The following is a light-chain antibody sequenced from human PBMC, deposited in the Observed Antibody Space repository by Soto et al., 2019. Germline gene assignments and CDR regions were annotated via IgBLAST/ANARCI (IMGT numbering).Light chain of an antibody. J-gene: IGKJ1*01. CDR3: QHYNSYLET. CDR2: QAS. V-gene: IGKV1-5*03. CDR1: EFISKW. Sequence: DIQITQSPSTLSASLGDRVTITCRASEFISKWLAWYQQKPGTAPKLLIYQASSLESGVPSRFSGSGSGTEFTLTITSLQPDDFATYYCQHYNSYLETFGQGTKVEIK.